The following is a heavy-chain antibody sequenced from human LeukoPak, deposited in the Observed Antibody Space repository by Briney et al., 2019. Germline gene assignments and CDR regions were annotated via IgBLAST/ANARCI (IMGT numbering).Heavy chain of an antibody. Sequence: ASVKVSCKASGYTFTSYGMNWVRQAPGQGLEWMGWINTNTGNPTYVQGFTGRFVFSLDTSVSTAYLQITSLKAEDTAVYYCAREPYRFDYWGQGTLVTVSS. D-gene: IGHD3-16*02. CDR1: GYTFTSYG. CDR2: INTNTGNP. CDR3: AREPYRFDY. V-gene: IGHV7-4-1*02. J-gene: IGHJ4*02.